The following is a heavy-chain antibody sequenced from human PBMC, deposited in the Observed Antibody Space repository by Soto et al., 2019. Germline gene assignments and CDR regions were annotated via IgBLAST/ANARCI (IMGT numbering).Heavy chain of an antibody. Sequence: LRLSCAASGFTFSSYSMNWVRQAPGKGLEWVSYISSSSSTIYYADSVKGRFTISRDNAKNSLYLQMNSLRDEDTAVYYCARDLTIFGVVMSRIGYGMDVWGQGTTVTVSS. V-gene: IGHV3-48*02. CDR2: ISSSSSTI. J-gene: IGHJ6*02. CDR3: ARDLTIFGVVMSRIGYGMDV. CDR1: GFTFSSYS. D-gene: IGHD3-3*01.